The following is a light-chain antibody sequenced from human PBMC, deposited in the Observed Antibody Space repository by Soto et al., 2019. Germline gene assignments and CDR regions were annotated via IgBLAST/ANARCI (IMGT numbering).Light chain of an antibody. CDR1: SSDIGRYNY. V-gene: IGLV2-14*01. CDR3: CSYTRSSTLL. J-gene: IGLJ2*01. CDR2: EVH. Sequence: QSVLTQPASVSGSPGQSITISCTGTSSDIGRYNYVSWYQQHPGRAPRLMIYEVHNRPSGVSNRFSGSKSGNTASLTISGLQAADEADYYCCSYTRSSTLLFGGGTKLT.